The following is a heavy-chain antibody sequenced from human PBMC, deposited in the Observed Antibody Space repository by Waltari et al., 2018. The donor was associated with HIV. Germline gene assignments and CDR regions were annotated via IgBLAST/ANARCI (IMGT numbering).Heavy chain of an antibody. J-gene: IGHJ4*02. D-gene: IGHD7-27*01. CDR3: AKVRTGALFRWYGAVIDY. Sequence: QVQLVESGGGVVQPGRSLRLSCAVSGFTFSSYGMHWVRQAPGKGVEWVAVSSYDGSKKYQPDSVKGRFTISRDNYKNALYLQMNSVRAEDTALYYCAKVRTGALFRWYGAVIDYWGQGALVTVSS. CDR1: GFTFSSYG. V-gene: IGHV3-30*18. CDR2: SSYDGSKK.